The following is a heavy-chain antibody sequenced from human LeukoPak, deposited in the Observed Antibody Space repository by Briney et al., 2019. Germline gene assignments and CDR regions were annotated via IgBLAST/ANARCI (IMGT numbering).Heavy chain of an antibody. Sequence: GGSLRLSCAASGFTFSSYGMSWVRQAPGKGLEWVSAISGSGGSTYYADSVKGRFTISRDNSKNTLYLQMNSLRVEDTAVYYCANLGAAITMIVVNAFDIWGQGTMVTVSS. V-gene: IGHV3-23*01. CDR3: ANLGAAITMIVVNAFDI. CDR2: ISGSGGST. J-gene: IGHJ3*02. D-gene: IGHD3-22*01. CDR1: GFTFSSYG.